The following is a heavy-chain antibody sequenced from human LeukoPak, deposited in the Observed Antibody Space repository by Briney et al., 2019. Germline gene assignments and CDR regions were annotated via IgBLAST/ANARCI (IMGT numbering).Heavy chain of an antibody. CDR2: IYYSGST. Sequence: GSLRLSCAASGFTFSSYAMSWVRQPPGKGLEWIGSIYYSGSTYYNPSLRSRVSISVDTSKNQFSLRLSSVTAADTAVYYCARLLYANWFDPWGQGTLVTVSS. CDR3: ARLLYANWFDP. CDR1: GFTFSSYA. D-gene: IGHD3-16*01. J-gene: IGHJ5*02. V-gene: IGHV4-38-2*01.